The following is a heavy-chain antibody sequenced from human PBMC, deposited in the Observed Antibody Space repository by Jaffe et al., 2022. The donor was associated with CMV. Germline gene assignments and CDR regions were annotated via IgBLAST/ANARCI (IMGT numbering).Heavy chain of an antibody. CDR2: IHPNGGDT. CDR1: GYTFTDYY. V-gene: IGHV1-2*02. Sequence: QVQLVQSGAEVKKPGASVKVSCKTSGYTFTDYYIHWVRQAPGQGLEWMGWIHPNGGDTHYAQKFQGRVALTRDTSISTAYMELSRLRSDDTAVYYCARDDLNFWGQGTLVTVSS. CDR3: ARDDLNF. J-gene: IGHJ4*02.